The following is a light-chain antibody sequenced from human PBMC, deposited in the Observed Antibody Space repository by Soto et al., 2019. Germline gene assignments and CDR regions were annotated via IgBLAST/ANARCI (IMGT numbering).Light chain of an antibody. Sequence: EIVLTQSPGTLSLSPGERATLSCRASQSVSSSYLAWYQQKPGQAPRRLIYCASSRSTGIPDRFSGSGSGTDFTLTISRLEPEDFAVYYCQQYGSSPLTFGPGTKVDIK. J-gene: IGKJ3*01. CDR2: CAS. V-gene: IGKV3-20*01. CDR1: QSVSSSY. CDR3: QQYGSSPLT.